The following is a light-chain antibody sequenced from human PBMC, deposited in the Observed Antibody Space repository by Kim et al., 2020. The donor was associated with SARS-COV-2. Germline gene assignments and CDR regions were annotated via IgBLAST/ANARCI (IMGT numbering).Light chain of an antibody. CDR1: KLGDKY. CDR2: QDS. CDR3: QAWDSSTEV. J-gene: IGLJ1*01. V-gene: IGLV3-1*01. Sequence: SVSPGQTASITCSGDKLGDKYACWYQQKPGQSPVLVIYQDSKRPLGIPERFSGSNSGNTATLTISGTQAMDEADYYCQAWDSSTEVFGTGTKVTVL.